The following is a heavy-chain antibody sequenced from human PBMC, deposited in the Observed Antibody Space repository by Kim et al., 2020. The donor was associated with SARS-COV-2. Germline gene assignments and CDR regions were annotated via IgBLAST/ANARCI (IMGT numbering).Heavy chain of an antibody. J-gene: IGHJ6*02. CDR3: ARDIHDYGDLLPPADYYYYGMDV. V-gene: IGHV3-66*01. D-gene: IGHD4-17*01. CDR2: IYSGGST. Sequence: GGSLRLSCAASGFTVSSNYMSWVRQAPGKGLEWVSVIYSGGSTYYADSVKGRFTISRDNSKNTLYLQMNSLRAEDTAVYYCARDIHDYGDLLPPADYYYYGMDVWGQGTTVTVSS. CDR1: GFTVSSNY.